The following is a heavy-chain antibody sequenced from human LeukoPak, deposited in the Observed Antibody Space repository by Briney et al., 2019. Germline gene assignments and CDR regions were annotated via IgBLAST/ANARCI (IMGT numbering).Heavy chain of an antibody. Sequence: PSDTLSLTCAVYGGSFSGYYWSWTRQPPGKGLEWIGEINHSGSTNYNPSLKSRVTISVDTSKNQFSLKLSSVTAADTAVYYCAREGPTYYYDSSGYPTREYFQHWGQGTLVTVSS. CDR3: AREGPTYYYDSSGYPTREYFQH. J-gene: IGHJ1*01. D-gene: IGHD3-22*01. V-gene: IGHV4-34*01. CDR2: INHSGST. CDR1: GGSFSGYY.